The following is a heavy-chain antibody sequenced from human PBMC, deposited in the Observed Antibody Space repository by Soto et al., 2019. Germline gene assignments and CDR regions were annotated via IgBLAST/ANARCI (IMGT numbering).Heavy chain of an antibody. CDR3: ASRTAY. J-gene: IGHJ4*02. CDR2: IHHSGST. D-gene: IGHD2-21*02. V-gene: IGHV4-34*01. CDR1: GGSLSGYY. Sequence: SETLSLTCAVHGGSLSGYYWNWIRQSPGRGLEWIGEIHHSGSTNYNPSLKSRVTISVDTSKNQFSLKLSSVTAADAAVYYCASRTAYWGQGTLVTVSS.